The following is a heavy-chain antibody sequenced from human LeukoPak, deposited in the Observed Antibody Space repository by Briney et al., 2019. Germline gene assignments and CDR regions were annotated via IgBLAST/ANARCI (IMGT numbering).Heavy chain of an antibody. CDR1: GYSISSGYY. CDR3: ATLTVVPAAPPLYWFDP. CDR2: IYHSGST. D-gene: IGHD2-2*01. J-gene: IGHJ5*02. V-gene: IGHV4-38-2*02. Sequence: SETLSLTCTVSGYSISSGYYWGWIRQPPGKGLEWIGGIYHSGSTYYNPSLKSRVTIPVDTSKNQFSLKLSSVTAADTAGYYCATLTVVPAAPPLYWFDPWGQGTLVTVSS.